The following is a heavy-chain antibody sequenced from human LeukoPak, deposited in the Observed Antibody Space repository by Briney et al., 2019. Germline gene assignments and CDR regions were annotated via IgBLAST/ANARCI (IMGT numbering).Heavy chain of an antibody. Sequence: SETLSLTCTVSGGSISSYYWSWIRQPPGKGLEGIGYIYYSGSTNYNPSLKSRVTISVDTSKNQFSLKLSSVTAADTAVYYCARERLTMVRGVIGYYYYGMDVWGQGTTVTVSS. J-gene: IGHJ6*02. CDR2: IYYSGST. D-gene: IGHD3-10*01. CDR1: GGSISSYY. V-gene: IGHV4-59*01. CDR3: ARERLTMVRGVIGYYYYGMDV.